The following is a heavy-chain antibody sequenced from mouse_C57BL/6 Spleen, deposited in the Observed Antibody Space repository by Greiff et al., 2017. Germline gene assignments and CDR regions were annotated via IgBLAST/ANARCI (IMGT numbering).Heavy chain of an antibody. CDR1: GYAFSSSW. Sequence: QVLLKESGPELVKPGASVKISCTASGYAFSSSWMNWVKQRPGKGLEWIGRICPGGGYTNYNGKFKGRVTLSAYNSSSTDYMQLSSLTSEDSAVYFSARSYDGYYPDGMAYWGQGTSVTVSS. CDR3: ARSYDGYYPDGMAY. D-gene: IGHD2-3*01. CDR2: ICPGGGYT. J-gene: IGHJ4*01. V-gene: IGHV1-82*01.